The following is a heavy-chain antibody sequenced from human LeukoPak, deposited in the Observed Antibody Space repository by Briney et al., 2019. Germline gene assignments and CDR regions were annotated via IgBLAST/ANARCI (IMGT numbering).Heavy chain of an antibody. J-gene: IGHJ5*02. Sequence: GGSLRLSCAASGFTFSSYGMSWVRQAPGKGLEWVSAISGTGGSTYYADSVKGRFTISRDNSKSTLSLQMNSLRAEDTAIYYCATYRQVLLPFEPWGQGTLVTASS. CDR2: ISGTGGST. V-gene: IGHV3-23*01. CDR3: ATYRQVLLPFEP. CDR1: GFTFSSYG. D-gene: IGHD2-8*02.